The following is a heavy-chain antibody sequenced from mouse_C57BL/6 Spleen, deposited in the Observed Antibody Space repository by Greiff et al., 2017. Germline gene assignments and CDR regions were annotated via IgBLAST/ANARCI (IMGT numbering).Heavy chain of an antibody. CDR1: GYTFTSYW. CDR2: INPSNGGT. J-gene: IGHJ1*03. Sequence: QVQLQQPGTELVKPGASVKLSCKASGYTFTSYWMHWVKQRPGQGLEWIGNINPSNGGTNYNEKFKSKATLTVDKSSSTAYMQLSSLTSEDSAVYYCASAPFDGYYPYWYFDVWGTGTTVTVSS. D-gene: IGHD2-3*01. CDR3: ASAPFDGYYPYWYFDV. V-gene: IGHV1-53*01.